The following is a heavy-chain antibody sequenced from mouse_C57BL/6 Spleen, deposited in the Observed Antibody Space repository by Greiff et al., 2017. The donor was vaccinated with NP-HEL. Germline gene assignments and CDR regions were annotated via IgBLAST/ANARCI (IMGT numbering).Heavy chain of an antibody. CDR3: AREGGYDYPYAMDY. CDR1: GYSITSGYQ. Sequence: ESGPGLVKPYQSLSLTCSVPGYSITSGYQWNWIRQFPGNKLEWMGYISYDGSNNYNPSLKNRITITRDSSKTQFCLKLNSVTTEDTPTYYCAREGGYDYPYAMDYWGQGTSVTVSS. CDR2: ISYDGSN. V-gene: IGHV3-6*01. J-gene: IGHJ4*01. D-gene: IGHD2-4*01.